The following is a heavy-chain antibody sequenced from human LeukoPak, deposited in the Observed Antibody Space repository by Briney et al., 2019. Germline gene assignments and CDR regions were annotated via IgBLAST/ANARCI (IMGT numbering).Heavy chain of an antibody. CDR1: GYTFTTYG. CDR3: ARDHPSGSGSYSVDV. Sequence: VASVKVSCKASGYTFTTYGISWVRQAPGQGLEWMGWISAYNGNTNYAQNLQGRVTMTTDTSTSTAYMELRSLRSDDTAVYYCARDHPSGSGSYSVDVWGKGTTVTISS. D-gene: IGHD3-10*01. CDR2: ISAYNGNT. V-gene: IGHV1-18*01. J-gene: IGHJ6*04.